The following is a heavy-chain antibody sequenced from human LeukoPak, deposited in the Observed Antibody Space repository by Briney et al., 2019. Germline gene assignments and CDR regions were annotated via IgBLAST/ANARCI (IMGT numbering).Heavy chain of an antibody. CDR1: GFTFSSYA. D-gene: IGHD5-18*01. CDR2: ISGSGGST. CDR3: STSDIGYSYGRDAFDI. Sequence: GGSLGLSCAASGFTFSSYAMSWVRQAPGKGLEWVSAISGSGGSTYYADSVKGRFTISRDNSKNTLYLQMNGLRAEDTAVYYCSTSDIGYSYGRDAFDIWGQGTMVTVSS. V-gene: IGHV3-23*01. J-gene: IGHJ3*02.